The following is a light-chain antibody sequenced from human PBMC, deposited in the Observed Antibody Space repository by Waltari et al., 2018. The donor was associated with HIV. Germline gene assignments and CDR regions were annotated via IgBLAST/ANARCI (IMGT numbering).Light chain of an antibody. CDR3: HQYFSAPWT. CDR2: WAS. J-gene: IGKJ1*01. CDR1: QSLLYTANNKNY. Sequence: DTVMTQSTDSLAVSLGERATINCKSSQSLLYTANNKNYLAWSQQKPGQPPKLLIYWASTRESGVPDRFSGSGSGTDFTLTISSLQADDVAVYYCHQYFSAPWTFGQGTKVEIK. V-gene: IGKV4-1*01.